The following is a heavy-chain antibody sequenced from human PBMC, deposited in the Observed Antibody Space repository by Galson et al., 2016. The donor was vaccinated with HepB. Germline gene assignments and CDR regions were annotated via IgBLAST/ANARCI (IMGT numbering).Heavy chain of an antibody. Sequence: SLRLSCAASDFMFSNYDMQWARQAPGKGLEYVSAISYDGRRTWYADSMRDRFTVSRDNSKNTLYLQMTSLRVEDTAVYYWLKGARLYDYVSAYWGKGTLVIVSS. CDR1: DFMFSNYD. V-gene: IGHV3-64D*06. J-gene: IGHJ4*02. CDR2: ISYDGRRT. CDR3: LKGARLYDYVSAY. D-gene: IGHD3-16*01.